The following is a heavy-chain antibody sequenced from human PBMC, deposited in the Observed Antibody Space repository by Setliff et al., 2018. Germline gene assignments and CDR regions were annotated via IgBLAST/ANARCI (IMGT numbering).Heavy chain of an antibody. V-gene: IGHV3-7*03. Sequence: PGGSLRLSCAASGFTFSSYWMSWVRQAPGKGLEWVANIKQDGGEEYYVGSVKGRFTISRDNANNLLYLQMNSLRVEDTAVYYCARVVDVGWFDPWGQGTLVTVSS. CDR1: GFTFSSYW. CDR2: IKQDGGEE. J-gene: IGHJ5*02. CDR3: ARVVDVGWFDP. D-gene: IGHD1-26*01.